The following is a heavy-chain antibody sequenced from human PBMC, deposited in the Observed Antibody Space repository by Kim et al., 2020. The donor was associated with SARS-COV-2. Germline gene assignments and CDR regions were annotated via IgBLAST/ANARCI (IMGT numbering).Heavy chain of an antibody. J-gene: IGHJ4*02. Sequence: GGSLRLSCAASGFTFSDYYMSWIRQAPGKGLEWVSYISSSGSTIYYADSVKGRFTISRDNAKNSLYLQMNSLRAEDTAVYYCARERYVDTAMVLDYWGQGTLVTVSS. V-gene: IGHV3-11*01. D-gene: IGHD5-18*01. CDR1: GFTFSDYY. CDR2: ISSSGSTI. CDR3: ARERYVDTAMVLDY.